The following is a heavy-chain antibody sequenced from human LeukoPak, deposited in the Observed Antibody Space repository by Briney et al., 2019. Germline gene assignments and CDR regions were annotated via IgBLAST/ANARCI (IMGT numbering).Heavy chain of an antibody. J-gene: IGHJ5*02. CDR3: ARDNGYCSSTSCHRGGWFDP. CDR2: ISSSSSYI. D-gene: IGHD2-2*01. CDR1: GFMFSDAA. Sequence: GGSLRLSCAASGFMFSDAAMTWVRQAPGKGLEWVSSISSSSSYIYYADSVKGRFTISRDNAKNSLSLQMHSLRAEDTAVYYCARDNGYCSSTSCHRGGWFDPWGQGTLVTVSS. V-gene: IGHV3-21*01.